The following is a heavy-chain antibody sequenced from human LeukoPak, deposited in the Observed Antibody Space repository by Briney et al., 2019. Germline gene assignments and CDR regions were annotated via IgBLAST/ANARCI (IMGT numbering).Heavy chain of an antibody. Sequence: SETLSLTCTVSGGSISSRSYYWGWIRQPPGKGLEWIGSIYYSGSTYYNPSLKSRVTISVDTSKNQFSLKLSSVTAADTAVYYCARVLSSSWYNWFDPWGQGTLVTVSS. CDR2: IYYSGST. CDR3: ARVLSSSWYNWFDP. D-gene: IGHD6-13*01. CDR1: GGSISSRSYY. V-gene: IGHV4-39*01. J-gene: IGHJ5*02.